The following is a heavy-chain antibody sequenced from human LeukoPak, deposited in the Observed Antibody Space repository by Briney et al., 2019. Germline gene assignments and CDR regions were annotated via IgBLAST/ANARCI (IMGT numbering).Heavy chain of an antibody. CDR1: GFTFSSYA. D-gene: IGHD3-3*01. J-gene: IGHJ4*02. Sequence: GGSLRLSCAASGFTFSSYAMSWVRQAPGKGLEWVSAISGSGGSTYYADSVKGRFTIPRDNSKNTLYLQMNSLRAEDTAVYYCAKEGADFWSGYYFGYWGQGTLVTVSS. CDR2: ISGSGGST. CDR3: AKEGADFWSGYYFGY. V-gene: IGHV3-23*01.